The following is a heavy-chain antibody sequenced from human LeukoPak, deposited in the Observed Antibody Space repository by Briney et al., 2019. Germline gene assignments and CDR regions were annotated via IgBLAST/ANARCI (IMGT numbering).Heavy chain of an antibody. CDR2: ISHSGST. CDR3: ARGRDSSGWRYYGMDV. Sequence: PSETLSLTCAVSGGSISSSHWWNWVRQPPGKGLEWIGGISHSGSTNYNPSLKSRVTISVDTSKNQFSLKLSSVTAADTAVYYCARGRDSSGWRYYGMDVWGQGTTVTVSS. D-gene: IGHD3-22*01. CDR1: GGSISSSHW. J-gene: IGHJ6*02. V-gene: IGHV4-4*02.